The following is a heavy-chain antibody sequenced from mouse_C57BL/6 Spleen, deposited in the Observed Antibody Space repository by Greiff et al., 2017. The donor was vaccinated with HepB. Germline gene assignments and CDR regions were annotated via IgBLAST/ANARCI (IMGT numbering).Heavy chain of an antibody. CDR1: GFNIKDDY. J-gene: IGHJ3*01. Sequence: EVQLQQSGAELVRPGASVKLSCTASGFNIKDDYMHWVKQRPEQGLEWIGWIDPENGDTEYASKFQGKATITADPSSNTAYLQLSSLTSEDTAVYYCTIYGSSFPWFAYWGQGTLVTVSA. D-gene: IGHD1-1*01. V-gene: IGHV14-4*01. CDR3: TIYGSSFPWFAY. CDR2: IDPENGDT.